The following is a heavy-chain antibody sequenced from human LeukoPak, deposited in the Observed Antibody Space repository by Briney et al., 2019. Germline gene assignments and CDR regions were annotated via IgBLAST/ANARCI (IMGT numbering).Heavy chain of an antibody. CDR2: INHSGST. D-gene: IGHD1-26*01. CDR1: GGSISSYY. Sequence: PSETLSLTCTVSGGSISSYYWSWLRQPPGKGLEWIGEINHSGSTNYNPSLKSRVTISVDTSKNQFSLKLSSVTAADTAVYYCARALGHSGSYFDYWGQGTLVTVSS. CDR3: ARALGHSGSYFDY. J-gene: IGHJ4*02. V-gene: IGHV4-34*01.